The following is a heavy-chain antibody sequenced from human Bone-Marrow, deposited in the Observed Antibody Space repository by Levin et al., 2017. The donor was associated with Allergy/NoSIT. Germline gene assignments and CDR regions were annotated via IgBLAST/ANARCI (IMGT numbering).Heavy chain of an antibody. CDR2: INHSGST. V-gene: IGHV4-34*01. CDR3: ARGAYDFWSGYSGGDDYYMDV. CDR1: GGSFSGYY. Sequence: GSLRLSCAVYGGSFSGYYWSWIRQPPGKGLEWIGEINHSGSTNYNPSLKSRVTISVDTSKNQFSLKLSSVTAADTAVYYCARGAYDFWSGYSGGDDYYMDVWGKGTTVTVSS. D-gene: IGHD3-3*01. J-gene: IGHJ6*03.